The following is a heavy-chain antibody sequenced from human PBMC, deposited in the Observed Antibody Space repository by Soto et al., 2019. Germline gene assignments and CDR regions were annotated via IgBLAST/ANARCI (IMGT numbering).Heavy chain of an antibody. Sequence: SGFTFSSYDMHWVRQATGKGLEWVSAIGTAGDTYYPGSVKGRFTISRENAKNYLYLQMNSLRAEDTAVYYCSRDRRAAAGYYFDYWGQGTLVTVSS. CDR1: GFTFSSYD. CDR3: SRDRRAAAGYYFDY. CDR2: IGTAGDT. V-gene: IGHV3-13*01. J-gene: IGHJ4*02. D-gene: IGHD6-13*01.